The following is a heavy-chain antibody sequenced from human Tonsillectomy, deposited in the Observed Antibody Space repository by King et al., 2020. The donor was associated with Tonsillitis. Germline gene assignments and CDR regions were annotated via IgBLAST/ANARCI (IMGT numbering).Heavy chain of an antibody. CDR1: DGSASSGSYY. CDR2: IYYIGST. V-gene: IGHV4-61*01. J-gene: IGHJ4*02. Sequence: VQLQDSGPGLVKPSETLSPTCTVSDGSASSGSYYGSWIRQPPGKGLEWIGYIYYIGSTNHNPSLKSRVTISVDTSKNQISLKLSSVTAADTAVYYCARIDSGSYGWADYWGQGTPVTASS. CDR3: ARIDSGSYGWADY. D-gene: IGHD1-26*01.